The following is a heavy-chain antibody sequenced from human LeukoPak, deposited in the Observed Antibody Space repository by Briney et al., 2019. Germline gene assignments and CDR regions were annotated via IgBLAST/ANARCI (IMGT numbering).Heavy chain of an antibody. CDR2: INPNSGGT. CDR1: GGTFSSYA. D-gene: IGHD6-19*01. CDR3: ARAVAGQNGAFDI. J-gene: IGHJ3*02. Sequence: ASVKVSCKASGGTFSSYAISWVRQAPGQGLEWMGWINPNSGGTNYAQKFQGRVTMTRDTSISTAYMELSRLRSDDTAVYYCARAVAGQNGAFDIWGQGTMVTVSS. V-gene: IGHV1-2*02.